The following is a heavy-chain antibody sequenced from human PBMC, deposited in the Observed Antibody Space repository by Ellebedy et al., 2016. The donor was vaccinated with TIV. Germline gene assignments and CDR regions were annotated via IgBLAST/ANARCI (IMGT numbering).Heavy chain of an antibody. CDR1: GFTFSYYG. CDR3: AVAGGGADY. Sequence: GESLKISCAVSGFTFSYYGMGWVRQAPGKGLEWISSIGRKGYNTNYVDSVKGRFTISRDNSKNTVYLQMDSLRVDDTALYYCAVAGGGADYWGQGTLVTVSS. V-gene: IGHV3-23*01. CDR2: IGRKGYNT. D-gene: IGHD2-15*01. J-gene: IGHJ4*02.